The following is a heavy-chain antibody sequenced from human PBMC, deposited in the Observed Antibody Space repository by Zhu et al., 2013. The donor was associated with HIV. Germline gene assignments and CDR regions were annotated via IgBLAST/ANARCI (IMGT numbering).Heavy chain of an antibody. J-gene: IGHJ2*01. V-gene: IGHV1-69*06. Sequence: QVQLVQSGAEVKKPGSSVKVSCKASGGTFSSYAISWVRQAPGQGLEWMGGIIPIFGTANYAQKFQGRVTITADKSTSTAYMELSSLRSEDTAVYYCASSQYCTTTSCSPGWYFDLWGRGTLVTVSS. CDR3: ASSQYCTTTSCSPGWYFDL. CDR2: IIPIFGTA. D-gene: IGHD2-2*01. CDR1: GGTFSSYA.